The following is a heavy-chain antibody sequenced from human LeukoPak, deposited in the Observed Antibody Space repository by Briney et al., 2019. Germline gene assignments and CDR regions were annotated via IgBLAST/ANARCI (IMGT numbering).Heavy chain of an antibody. Sequence: ASVKVSCKVSGYAVTELSMHWVRQAPGKGLEWMGGFDVAEADTIYAQKFQGRVTMTRDTSISTAYMELSRLRSDDTAVYYCARVVGIAAAGTLGYWGQGTLVTVSS. J-gene: IGHJ4*02. CDR3: ARVVGIAAAGTLGY. D-gene: IGHD6-13*01. CDR2: FDVAEADT. V-gene: IGHV1-24*01. CDR1: GYAVTELS.